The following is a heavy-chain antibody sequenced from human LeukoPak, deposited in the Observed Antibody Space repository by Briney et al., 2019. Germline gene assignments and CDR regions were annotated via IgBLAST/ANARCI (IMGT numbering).Heavy chain of an antibody. V-gene: IGHV4-59*01. D-gene: IGHD1-26*01. CDR1: GGSLSSYY. J-gene: IGHJ4*02. Sequence: KSSDILSLTCTVSGGSLSSYYWTWIRQPPGRGLEWIGCIDYSGSNNINTSLKSRVTLSVDSSNNQFSLNLTSVTAADTAVYYCARDGRLGGIDFWGQGALVTVSS. CDR3: ARDGRLGGIDF. CDR2: IDYSGSN.